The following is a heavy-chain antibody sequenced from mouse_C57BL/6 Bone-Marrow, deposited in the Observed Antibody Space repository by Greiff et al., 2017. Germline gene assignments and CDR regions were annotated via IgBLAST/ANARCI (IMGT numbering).Heavy chain of an antibody. CDR1: GYTFTSYW. CDR3: ASGYYVRGF. J-gene: IGHJ4*01. CDR2: IDPSDSYT. Sequence: VQLQQPGAELVRPGTSVKLSCKASGYTFTSYWMHWVKQRPGQGLEWIGVIDPSDSYTNYNQKFKGKATLTVDTSSSTAYMQLSSLTSDDSAVYCCASGYYVRGFGGRETSLTVST. V-gene: IGHV1-59*01.